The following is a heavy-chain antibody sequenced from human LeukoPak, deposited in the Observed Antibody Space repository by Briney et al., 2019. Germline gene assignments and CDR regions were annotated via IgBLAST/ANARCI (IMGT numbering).Heavy chain of an antibody. J-gene: IGHJ5*02. CDR1: GDSIGSSNW. D-gene: IGHD4-23*01. Sequence: SETLSLTCAVSGDSIGSSNWWSWVRPSPGKGLEWVGEIHHSGSTNYNPSLKSRVTISVDKSKKQFSLKLSSVPAADTAVYYCARNLGITDLVNWLVPWGQGTLVTVSS. CDR3: ARNLGITDLVNWLVP. CDR2: IHHSGST. V-gene: IGHV4-4*02.